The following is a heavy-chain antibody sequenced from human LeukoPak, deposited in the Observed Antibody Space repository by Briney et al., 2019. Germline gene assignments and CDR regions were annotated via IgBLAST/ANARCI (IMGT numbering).Heavy chain of an antibody. V-gene: IGHV4-61*02. D-gene: IGHD2/OR15-2a*01. Sequence: SETLSLTCTVSGGSISSGSYYWSWIRQPAGKGLEWIGRIYTSGSTNYNPSLKSRVTISVDTSKNQFSLKLSSVTAADTAVYYCARAVANIHDYWGRGTLVTVSS. CDR3: ARAVANIHDY. CDR1: GGSISSGSYY. CDR2: IYTSGST. J-gene: IGHJ4*02.